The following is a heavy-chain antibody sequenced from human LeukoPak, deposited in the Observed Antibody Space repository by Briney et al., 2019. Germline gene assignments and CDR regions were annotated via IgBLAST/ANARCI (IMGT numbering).Heavy chain of an antibody. J-gene: IGHJ4*02. V-gene: IGHV3-21*01. D-gene: IGHD3-16*01. CDR1: GFTFGDYA. CDR3: ARIAGGLDYYFDY. Sequence: PGGSLRLSCTASGFTFGDYAMSWVRQAPGKGLEWVSSISSSSSYIYYADSVKGRFTISRDSAKNSLYLQMNSLRAEDTAVYYCARIAGGLDYYFDYWGQGTLVTVSS. CDR2: ISSSSSYI.